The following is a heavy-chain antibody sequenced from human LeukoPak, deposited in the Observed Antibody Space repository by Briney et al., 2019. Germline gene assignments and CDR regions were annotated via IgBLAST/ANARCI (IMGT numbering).Heavy chain of an antibody. V-gene: IGHV4-4*07. CDR1: GGSISSYY. CDR2: IYTSGST. J-gene: IGHJ6*03. CDR3: ARETYDYVWGSYRYPNYYYYYMDV. D-gene: IGHD3-16*02. Sequence: SETLSLTCTVSGGSISSYYWSWIRQPAGKGLEWIGRIYTSGSTNYNPSLKSRVTMSVDTSKNQFSLKLSSVTAADTAVYYCARETYDYVWGSYRYPNYYYYYMDVWGKGTTVTISS.